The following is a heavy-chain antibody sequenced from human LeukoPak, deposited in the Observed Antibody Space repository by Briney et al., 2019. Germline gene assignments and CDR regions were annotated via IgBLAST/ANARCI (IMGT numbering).Heavy chain of an antibody. D-gene: IGHD6-6*01. Sequence: GGSLRLSCAASGFTFSSYGMHWVRQAPGKGLEWVAFIRYDGSNKYYADSVKGRFTISRDNSKNTLYLQMNSLRAEDTAVYYCAKGAGHSSSSLVDYWGQGTLVTVSS. CDR3: AKGAGHSSSSLVDY. V-gene: IGHV3-30*02. J-gene: IGHJ4*02. CDR2: IRYDGSNK. CDR1: GFTFSSYG.